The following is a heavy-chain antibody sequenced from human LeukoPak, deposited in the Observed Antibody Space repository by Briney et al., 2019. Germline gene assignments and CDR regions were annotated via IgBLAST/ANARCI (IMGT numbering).Heavy chain of an antibody. Sequence: PGGSLRLSCAASGFTFSSYGMHWVRQAPGKGLEWVAFIRYDGSNKRYADSVKGRFTISRDNSKNTLYLQMNSLRAEDTAVYYCARRAPTERGYSYRLDYWGQGTLVTVSS. CDR2: IRYDGSNK. V-gene: IGHV3-30*02. J-gene: IGHJ4*02. D-gene: IGHD5-18*01. CDR3: ARRAPTERGYSYRLDY. CDR1: GFTFSSYG.